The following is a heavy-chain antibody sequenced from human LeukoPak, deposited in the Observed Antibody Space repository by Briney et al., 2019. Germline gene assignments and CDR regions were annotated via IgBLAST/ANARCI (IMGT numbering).Heavy chain of an antibody. CDR2: ISSSSSTV. V-gene: IGHV3-48*01. J-gene: IGHJ4*02. CDR3: ASQCGN. Sequence: GGSLRLSCAASGFSFSIYSMNWLRQAPGKGLEWVSYISSSSSTVKYADSVKGRFTISRDNAKNSPYLQMNSLRGEDTAVYYCASQCGNWGQGTLVTVSA. D-gene: IGHD1-1*01. CDR1: GFSFSIYS.